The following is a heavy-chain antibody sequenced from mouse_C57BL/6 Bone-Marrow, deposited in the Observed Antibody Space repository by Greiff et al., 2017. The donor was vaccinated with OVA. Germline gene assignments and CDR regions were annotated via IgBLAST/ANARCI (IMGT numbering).Heavy chain of an antibody. CDR3: ARSGDYYGRPC. CDR1: GFTFSSYG. V-gene: IGHV5-6*01. D-gene: IGHD1-1*01. CDR2: ISSGGSYT. Sequence: EVMLVESGGDLVKPGGSLKLSCAASGFTFSSYGMSWVRQTPDKRMEWVATISSGGSYTYYPDSVKGRITISRDNAKNTLYLQMSSLKSEDTAMYYCARSGDYYGRPCWGQGTTLTVSS. J-gene: IGHJ2*01.